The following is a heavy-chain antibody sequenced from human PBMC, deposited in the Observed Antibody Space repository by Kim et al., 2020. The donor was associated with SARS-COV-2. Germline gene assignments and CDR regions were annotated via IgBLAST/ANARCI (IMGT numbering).Heavy chain of an antibody. CDR1: GGSISSGGYY. D-gene: IGHD3-22*01. CDR2: IYYSGST. J-gene: IGHJ4*02. V-gene: IGHV4-31*03. Sequence: SETLSLTCTVSGGSISSGGYYWSWIRQHPGKGLEWIGYIYYSGSTYYNPSLKSRVTISVDTSKNQFSLKLSSVTAADTAVYYCARVITMIGSCDYWGQGTLVTVSS. CDR3: ARVITMIGSCDY.